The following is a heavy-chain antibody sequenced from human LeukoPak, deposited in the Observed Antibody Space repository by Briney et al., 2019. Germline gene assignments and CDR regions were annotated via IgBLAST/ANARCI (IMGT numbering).Heavy chain of an antibody. CDR1: GYTFTRYY. Sequence: GASVKVSCKASGYTFTRYYIHWGRQAPGQGLEWMGIINPSGGSTTYTQKFQGRGTVTGDTSTSTVYMELSSLRSEGTAVYYCARGPYRYFDYWGQGTLVTVSS. D-gene: IGHD5-18*01. J-gene: IGHJ4*02. CDR3: ARGPYRYFDY. CDR2: INPSGGST. V-gene: IGHV1-46*01.